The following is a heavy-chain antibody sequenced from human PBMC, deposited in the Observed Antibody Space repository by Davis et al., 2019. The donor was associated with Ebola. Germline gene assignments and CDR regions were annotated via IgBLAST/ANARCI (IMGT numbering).Heavy chain of an antibody. CDR3: SERGSSV. Sequence: PSETLSLTCTVSGVSISRHYWSWIRQPPGKRLEWIGSIHYTGSTNYNSSLYSRVTISMDTSKNQFSLRLNSVTAADTAMYYCSERGSSVWGQGTLVTLSS. CDR2: IHYTGST. CDR1: GVSISRHY. D-gene: IGHD3-10*01. J-gene: IGHJ4*02. V-gene: IGHV4-59*11.